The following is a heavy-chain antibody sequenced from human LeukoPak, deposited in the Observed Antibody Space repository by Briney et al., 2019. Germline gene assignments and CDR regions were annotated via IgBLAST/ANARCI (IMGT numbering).Heavy chain of an antibody. CDR1: GFSFSDAW. V-gene: IGHV3-15*01. CDR2: IRSTTDGGTT. D-gene: IGHD6-6*01. Sequence: GGSLRLSCAASGFSFSDAWMSWVRQAPGKGLERVGHIRSTTDGGTTDYAAPMRGRFTMSKDASRNTLYLQMNNLKTEDTAVYCCTTDRGIASRPLFDFWGQGTLVTVSS. CDR3: TTDRGIASRPLFDF. J-gene: IGHJ4*02.